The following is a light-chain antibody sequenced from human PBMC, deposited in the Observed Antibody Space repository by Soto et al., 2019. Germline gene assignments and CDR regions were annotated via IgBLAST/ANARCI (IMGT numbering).Light chain of an antibody. J-gene: IGKJ4*01. Sequence: IQMTQPPSSLSTSIVDRVSITSRASDGINSYLAWFQQRPEKSPKSLTYAASILQSGVTSRFSGSGSGADLTLIISSLQTEDFASYYCQKYKSYPLTLGGGTKVDIK. CDR3: QKYKSYPLT. CDR2: AAS. V-gene: IGKV1-16*01. CDR1: DGINSY.